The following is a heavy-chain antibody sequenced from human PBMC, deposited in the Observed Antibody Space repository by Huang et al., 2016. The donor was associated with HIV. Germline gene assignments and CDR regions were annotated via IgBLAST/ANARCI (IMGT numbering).Heavy chain of an antibody. CDR2: IYYGVSP. CDR1: GGSISSSSYY. Sequence: QVQLQESGPGLVKPSETLSLTCSVSGGSISSSSYYWGGIRQPPGKGLEWIGSIYYGVSPFSHPSVESRVTISVDTSKNQFSLGLNSVTAADTSVYYCARHMDCSSSSCLAGGHERGPFDMWGQGTMVTVSS. D-gene: IGHD2-2*01. CDR3: ARHMDCSSSSCLAGGHERGPFDM. J-gene: IGHJ3*02. V-gene: IGHV4-39*01.